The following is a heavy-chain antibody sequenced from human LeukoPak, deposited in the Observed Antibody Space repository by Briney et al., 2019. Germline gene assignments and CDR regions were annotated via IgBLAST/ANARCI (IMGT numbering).Heavy chain of an antibody. Sequence: GGSLSLSCAASGLPFSSYRMNWVRQAPGKGLEWVSYISSSSSTIYYADSVKGRFTISRDNAKNSLYLQMNSLRAEDTAVYYCARDEIIAAAGYFDYWGQGTLVTVSS. V-gene: IGHV3-48*04. D-gene: IGHD6-13*01. CDR3: ARDEIIAAAGYFDY. CDR1: GLPFSSYR. J-gene: IGHJ4*02. CDR2: ISSSSSTI.